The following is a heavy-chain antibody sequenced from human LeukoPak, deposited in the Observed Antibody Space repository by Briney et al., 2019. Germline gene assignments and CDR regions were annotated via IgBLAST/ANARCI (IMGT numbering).Heavy chain of an antibody. D-gene: IGHD5-18*01. CDR1: GFTFSSAW. CDR3: TTGDTAMVGIDFDY. J-gene: IGHJ4*02. CDR2: IKSKTDGGTT. Sequence: PGGSLRLSCAASGFTFSSAWMSWVRQAPGKGLEWVGRIKSKTDGGTTDYAAPVKGRFTISRDDSKNTLYLQMNSLKTEDTAVYYCTTGDTAMVGIDFDYWGQGTLVTVSS. V-gene: IGHV3-15*01.